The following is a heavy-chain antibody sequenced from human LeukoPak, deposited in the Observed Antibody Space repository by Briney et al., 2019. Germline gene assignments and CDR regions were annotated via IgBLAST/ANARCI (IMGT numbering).Heavy chain of an antibody. J-gene: IGHJ3*02. CDR2: IITIFGTA. CDR1: GGTFSSYA. CDR3: AGGYHPTVTTTDDAFDI. V-gene: IGHV1-69*13. D-gene: IGHD4-17*01. Sequence: AASVKVSCKASGGTFSSYAISWVRQAPGQGLEWMGGIITIFGTAKYAQKFQGRVTITADESTSTAYMELSSLRSEDTAVYYCAGGYHPTVTTTDDAFDIWGQGTMVTVSS.